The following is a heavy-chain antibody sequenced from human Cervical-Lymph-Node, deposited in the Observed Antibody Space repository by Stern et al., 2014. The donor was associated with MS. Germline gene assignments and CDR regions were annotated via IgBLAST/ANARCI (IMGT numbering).Heavy chain of an antibody. CDR2: IYTTGST. D-gene: IGHD5-18*01. J-gene: IGHJ4*02. V-gene: IGHV4-61*02. CDR3: ARDKEDTNMAFRYFDN. CDR1: GGSVGSGSYD. Sequence: QEQLQESGPGLVKPSQTLSLTCTVSGGSVGSGSYDWSWIRQPAGKGLEGIGRIYTTGSTYYNPSLKSRVSISIDTSQHPFFLQLPSVTAADTAVYYCARDKEDTNMAFRYFDNWGQGTLVTVSS.